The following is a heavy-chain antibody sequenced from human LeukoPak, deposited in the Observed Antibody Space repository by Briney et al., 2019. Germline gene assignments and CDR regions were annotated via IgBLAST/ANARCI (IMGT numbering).Heavy chain of an antibody. Sequence: RSLRLSCAASGFTCSSYAMHWVRQAPGKGLEWVAVTWQDGNKAYADSVKGRFTISRDNSKNTLFLQMNGLRAEDTAMYYCAKEWSAFDMWGQGTMVTVSS. J-gene: IGHJ3*02. CDR2: TWQDGNK. D-gene: IGHD2-8*01. CDR1: GFTCSSYA. CDR3: AKEWSAFDM. V-gene: IGHV3-33*06.